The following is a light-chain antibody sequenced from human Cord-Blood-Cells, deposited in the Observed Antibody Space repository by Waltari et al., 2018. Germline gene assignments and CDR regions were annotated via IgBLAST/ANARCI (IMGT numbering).Light chain of an antibody. J-gene: IGLJ2*01. Sequence: QSALPQPRSVSGSPGQSVTISCTGTSSDVGGYHYVSWYHQHPGKAPKLMIDDVSKRPSGVPDRFSGSKSGNTASLTISGLQAEDEADYYCCSYAGSYTLVFGGGTKLTVL. V-gene: IGLV2-11*01. CDR2: DVS. CDR3: CSYAGSYTLV. CDR1: SSDVGGYHY.